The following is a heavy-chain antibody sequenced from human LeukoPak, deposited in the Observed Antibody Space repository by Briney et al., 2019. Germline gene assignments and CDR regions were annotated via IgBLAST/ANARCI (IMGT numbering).Heavy chain of an antibody. Sequence: SETLSLTCTVSGGSISSYYWSWIRQPPGKGLEWIGYTYYSGSTNYNPSLKSRVTISVDTSKNQFSLKLSSVTAADTAVYYCARIRSIAAPGFDYWGQGTLVTVSS. V-gene: IGHV4-59*01. CDR2: TYYSGST. D-gene: IGHD6-6*01. CDR1: GGSISSYY. J-gene: IGHJ4*02. CDR3: ARIRSIAAPGFDY.